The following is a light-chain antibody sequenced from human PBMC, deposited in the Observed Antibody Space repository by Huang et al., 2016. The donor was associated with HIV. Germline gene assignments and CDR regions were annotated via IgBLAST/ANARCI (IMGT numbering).Light chain of an antibody. CDR1: QSLLFILNGKNY. CDR2: WSG. Sequence: DIVMTQSPDSLSVSPGEGASIKFQSSQSLLFILNGKNYLACFQRKPGRPPTLLIYWSGTWESGVPERFSGSVSGTQFTLTINNVQPEDAAVYYCQQYYKLPQTFGQGTTVEI. V-gene: IGKV4-1*01. J-gene: IGKJ1*01. CDR3: QQYYKLPQT.